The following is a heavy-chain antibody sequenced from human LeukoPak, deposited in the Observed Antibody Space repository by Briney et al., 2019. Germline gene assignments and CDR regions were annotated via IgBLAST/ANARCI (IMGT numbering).Heavy chain of an antibody. CDR2: FDPEDGET. V-gene: IGHV1-24*01. CDR3: ATNGEKYDILTGYYARGRWFDP. Sequence: GASVKVSCKVSGYTLKDLPIHWVRQAPGKGLEWMGGFDPEDGETLAQKSQGRVTMTEDTSTDTAYMELSSLRSEDTAVYYCATNGEKYDILTGYYARGRWFDPWGQGTLVTVSS. CDR1: GYTLKDLP. D-gene: IGHD3-9*01. J-gene: IGHJ5*02.